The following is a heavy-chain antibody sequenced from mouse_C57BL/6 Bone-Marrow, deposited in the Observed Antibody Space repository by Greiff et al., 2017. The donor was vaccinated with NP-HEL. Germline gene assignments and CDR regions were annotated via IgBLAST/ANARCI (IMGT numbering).Heavy chain of an antibody. D-gene: IGHD1-1*01. CDR2: IYPGSGNT. V-gene: IGHV1-76*01. Sequence: QVQLQQSGAELVRPGASVKLSCKASGYTFTDYYINWVKQRPGQGLEWIARIYPGSGNTYYNEKFKGKATLTAEKSSSTAYMQLSSLTSEDSAVYFCARSHYGSSSNYFDYWGQGTTLTVSS. CDR3: ARSHYGSSSNYFDY. CDR1: GYTFTDYY. J-gene: IGHJ2*01.